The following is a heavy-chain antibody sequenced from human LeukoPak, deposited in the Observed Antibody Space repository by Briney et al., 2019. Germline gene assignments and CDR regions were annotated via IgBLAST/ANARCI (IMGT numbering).Heavy chain of an antibody. CDR3: ARHPFWSANWGYYMDV. Sequence: SETLSLTCSVSGGSISSSPYYWGWIRQPPGKGLEWIGSISYSGNTYYNPSLRRRVTVSVDTSKKQFSLKMTSVAAADAAVYYCARHPFWSANWGYYMDVWGKGTTVTVSS. CDR2: ISYSGNT. J-gene: IGHJ6*03. D-gene: IGHD3-3*01. V-gene: IGHV4-39*01. CDR1: GGSISSSPYY.